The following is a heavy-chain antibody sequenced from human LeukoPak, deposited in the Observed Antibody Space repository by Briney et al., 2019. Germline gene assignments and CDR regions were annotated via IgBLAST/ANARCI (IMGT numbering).Heavy chain of an antibody. CDR2: IYTSGST. J-gene: IGHJ4*02. V-gene: IGHV4-61*02. D-gene: IGHD5-18*01. CDR3: ARDYSYGLFDY. Sequence: SETLSLTCTVSGGSISSGSYYWSWIRQPAGKGLEWIGRIYTSGSTNYNPSLKSRVTISVDTSKNQFSLKLSSVTAADTAVYYCARDYSYGLFDYWGQGTLVTVSS. CDR1: GGSISSGSYY.